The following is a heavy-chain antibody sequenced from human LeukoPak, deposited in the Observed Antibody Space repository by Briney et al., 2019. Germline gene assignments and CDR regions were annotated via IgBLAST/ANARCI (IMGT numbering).Heavy chain of an antibody. J-gene: IGHJ5*02. V-gene: IGHV1-2*02. CDR3: ARVMITFGGVIDYNWFDP. Sequence: GASVKVSCTTSGYTFTDYFVHWVRQAPGQGLEWVGWINPNSGRTEYAQKFLGRVTMTRDTSISTAYMELSRLRSDDTAVYFCARVMITFGGVIDYNWFDPWGQGTLVTVSS. CDR1: GYTFTDYF. D-gene: IGHD3-16*02. CDR2: INPNSGRT.